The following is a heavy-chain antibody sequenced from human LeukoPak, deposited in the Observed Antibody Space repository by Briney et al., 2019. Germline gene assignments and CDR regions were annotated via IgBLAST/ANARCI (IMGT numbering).Heavy chain of an antibody. D-gene: IGHD4-17*01. Sequence: PGGSLRLSCAASGFTFRSYAMSWVRQAPGKGLEWVSGISGSGGNTYYADSVKGRFSISRDNSKNTLYLKMNSLRAEDTAVYYCAKDTAVTTHWYFYRWGRGTLVTVSS. V-gene: IGHV3-23*01. J-gene: IGHJ2*01. CDR3: AKDTAVTTHWYFYR. CDR1: GFTFRSYA. CDR2: ISGSGGNT.